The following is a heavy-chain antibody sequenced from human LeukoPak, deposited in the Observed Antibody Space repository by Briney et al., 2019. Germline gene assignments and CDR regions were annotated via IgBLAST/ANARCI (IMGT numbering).Heavy chain of an antibody. CDR2: ISGSGGST. CDR3: ARERYYYSYMDV. CDR1: GFTFSSYG. J-gene: IGHJ6*03. Sequence: GGSLRLSCAASGFTFSSYGMSWVRQAPGKGLEWVSAISGSGGSTYYADSVKGRFTISRDNSKNTLYLQMNSLRAEDTAVYYCARERYYYSYMDVWGKGTTVTISS. V-gene: IGHV3-23*01.